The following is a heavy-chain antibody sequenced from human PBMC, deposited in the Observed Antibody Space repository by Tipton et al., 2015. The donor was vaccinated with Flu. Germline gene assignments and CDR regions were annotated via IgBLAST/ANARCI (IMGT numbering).Heavy chain of an antibody. D-gene: IGHD3-3*01. J-gene: IGHJ5*02. CDR1: GYSFTSYW. CDR3: ARRRFWSGYYTGPGGDWFDP. Sequence: VQLVQSGAEVKKPGESLKISCKGSGYSFTSYWIGWVRQMPGKGLEWMGIIYPGDSDTRYSPSFQGQVTISADKSISTAYLQWSSLKASETAMYYCARRRFWSGYYTGPGGDWFDPWGQGTPVTVSS. V-gene: IGHV5-51*03. CDR2: IYPGDSDT.